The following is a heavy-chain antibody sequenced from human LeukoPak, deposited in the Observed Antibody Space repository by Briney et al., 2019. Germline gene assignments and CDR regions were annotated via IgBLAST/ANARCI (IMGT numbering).Heavy chain of an antibody. J-gene: IGHJ6*02. CDR3: ARANDFWSGYYYGMDV. CDR2: INAGNGNT. D-gene: IGHD3-3*01. V-gene: IGHV1-3*01. Sequence: GASVTVSCRASGYTFTTYTIHWVRKAPGQRLEWMGWINAGNGNTKYSQKFQGRVTITRDTSASTAYMELSSLRSEDTAVYYCARANDFWSGYYYGMDVWGQGTTVTVSS. CDR1: GYTFTTYT.